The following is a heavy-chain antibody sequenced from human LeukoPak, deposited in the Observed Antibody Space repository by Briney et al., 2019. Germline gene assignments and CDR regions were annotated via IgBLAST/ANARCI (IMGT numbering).Heavy chain of an antibody. Sequence: SETLSLACAVYGGSFSTYYWSWIRQPPGKGLEWIGEINHSGSTTYNPSLESRVTISIDTSKNQFSLKLSSVTAADTAVYYCAGYYYGTENYHNHPNFDYWGQGTLVTVSS. CDR3: AGYYYGTENYHNHPNFDY. D-gene: IGHD3-10*01. V-gene: IGHV4-34*01. CDR1: GGSFSTYY. J-gene: IGHJ4*02. CDR2: INHSGST.